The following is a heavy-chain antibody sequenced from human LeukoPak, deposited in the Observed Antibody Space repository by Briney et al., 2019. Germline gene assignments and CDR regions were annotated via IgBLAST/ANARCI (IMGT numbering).Heavy chain of an antibody. CDR3: AAVLSPVGAFDI. Sequence: SVKVSCKASGFTFTSSAMQWVRQARGQRLEWIGWIVVGSGNTNYEQKFQERVTITRDMSTSTAYMELSSLRSEDTAVYYCAAVLSPVGAFDIWGQGTMVTVSS. J-gene: IGHJ3*02. CDR2: IVVGSGNT. CDR1: GFTFTSSA. D-gene: IGHD2/OR15-2a*01. V-gene: IGHV1-58*02.